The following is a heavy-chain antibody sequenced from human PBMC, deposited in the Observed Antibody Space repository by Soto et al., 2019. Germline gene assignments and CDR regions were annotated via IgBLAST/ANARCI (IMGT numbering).Heavy chain of an antibody. D-gene: IGHD3-9*01. Sequence: EVQLVESGGGLVQPGGSLRLSCAASGFTFSSYWMHWVRQAPGKGLVWVSRINSDGSSTSYADSVKGRFTISRDNAKNTLYLQMNRLRAEDTAVYYCARDPGYDILTGYSGRNWFDPWGQGTLVTVSS. J-gene: IGHJ5*02. CDR3: ARDPGYDILTGYSGRNWFDP. CDR1: GFTFSSYW. CDR2: INSDGSST. V-gene: IGHV3-74*01.